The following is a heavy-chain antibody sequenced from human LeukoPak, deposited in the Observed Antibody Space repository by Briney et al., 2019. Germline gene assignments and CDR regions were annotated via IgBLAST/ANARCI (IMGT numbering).Heavy chain of an antibody. V-gene: IGHV1-18*04. CDR3: ARDSDYSGNGNGDWFDP. D-gene: IGHD4-11*01. J-gene: IGHJ5*02. CDR1: GFSFTRLG. CDR2: IRTYTGVT. Sequence: ASVKVSCKASGFSFTRLGVTCVRQAPGHRLEWMGWIRTYTGVTYYEEKCEDRVTMSIDTSTTTAYMELRSVRYDDTAVYYCARDSDYSGNGNGDWFDPWGQGTVVTVSS.